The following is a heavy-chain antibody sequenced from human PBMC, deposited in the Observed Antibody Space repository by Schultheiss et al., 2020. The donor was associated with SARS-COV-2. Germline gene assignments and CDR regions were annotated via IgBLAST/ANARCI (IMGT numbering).Heavy chain of an antibody. V-gene: IGHV3-33*01. Sequence: GGSLRLSCAASGFTFSNYGMHWVRQAPGKGLEWVAVIWYDGSIKYYADSVKGRFTISRDTSKSTLYLQMNSLRVEDTAVYYCARARTATITYWGQGTLVTVSS. CDR2: IWYDGSIK. D-gene: IGHD5-12*01. J-gene: IGHJ1*01. CDR3: ARARTATITY. CDR1: GFTFSNYG.